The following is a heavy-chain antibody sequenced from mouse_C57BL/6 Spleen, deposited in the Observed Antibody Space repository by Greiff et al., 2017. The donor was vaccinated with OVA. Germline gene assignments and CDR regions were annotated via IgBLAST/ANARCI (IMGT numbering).Heavy chain of an antibody. J-gene: IGHJ4*01. CDR1: GFTFSDYY. CDR3: ARWGYYGSSSPMDY. Sequence: EVMLVESGGGLVQPGGSLKLSCAASGFTFSDYYMYWVRQTPEKRLEWVAYISNGGGSTYYPDTVKGRFTISRDNAKNTLYLQMSRLKSEDTAMYYCARWGYYGSSSPMDYWGQGTSVTVSS. V-gene: IGHV5-12*01. D-gene: IGHD1-1*01. CDR2: ISNGGGST.